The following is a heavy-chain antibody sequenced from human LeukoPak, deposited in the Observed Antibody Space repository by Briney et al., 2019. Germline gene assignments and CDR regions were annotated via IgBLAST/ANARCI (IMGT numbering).Heavy chain of an antibody. J-gene: IGHJ4*02. CDR3: ARGSRTKSGSKVPSDY. CDR2: IIPIFGTA. D-gene: IGHD2-2*01. V-gene: IGHV1-69*06. CDR1: GGTFSSYA. Sequence: SVKVSCKASGGTFSSYAISWVRQAPGQGLEWMGGIIPIFGTANYAQKFQGRVTITADKSTSTAYMELSSLRSEDTAVYYCARGSRTKSGSKVPSDYWGQGTLVTVSS.